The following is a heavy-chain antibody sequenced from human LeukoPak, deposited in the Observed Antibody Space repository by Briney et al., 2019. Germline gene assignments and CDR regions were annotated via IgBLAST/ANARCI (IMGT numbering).Heavy chain of an antibody. CDR2: IYYSGST. Sequence: SETLSLTCTVSGGSISSYYWSWIRQPPGKGLEWIGYIYYSGSTNYNPSLKSRVTISVDTSKNQFSLKLSSVTAADTAVYYCARGDYDILTGYLRPPSNWFDPWGQGNLVTVSS. J-gene: IGHJ5*02. CDR3: ARGDYDILTGYLRPPSNWFDP. CDR1: GGSISSYY. D-gene: IGHD3-9*01. V-gene: IGHV4-59*01.